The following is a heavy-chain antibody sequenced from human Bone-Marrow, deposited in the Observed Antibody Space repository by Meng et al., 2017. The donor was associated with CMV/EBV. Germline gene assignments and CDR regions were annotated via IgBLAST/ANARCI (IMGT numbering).Heavy chain of an antibody. V-gene: IGHV4-39*07. CDR1: GGSISSSSYY. Sequence: GSLRLSCTVSGGSISSSSYYWGWIRQPPGKGLEWIGSIYYSGSTYYNPSLKSRVTISVDTSKKQFSLKLSSVTAADTAVYYCARSVVVVAAAPYYYYGMDVWGQGTTVTVSS. J-gene: IGHJ6*02. D-gene: IGHD2-15*01. CDR2: IYYSGST. CDR3: ARSVVVVAAAPYYYYGMDV.